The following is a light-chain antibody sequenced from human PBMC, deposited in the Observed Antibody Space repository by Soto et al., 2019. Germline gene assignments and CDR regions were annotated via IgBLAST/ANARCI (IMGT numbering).Light chain of an antibody. CDR3: QEYGSSLTWT. CDR1: QSVSSFY. Sequence: EIVLTQSPGTLSLSPGERATLSCRASQSVSSFYLGWYQQRPGQAPRLLIYGASSRATGIPDRFSGSGSGTDFTLTISRLEPEDFAVYYCQEYGSSLTWTFGQGTKVDIK. J-gene: IGKJ1*01. CDR2: GAS. V-gene: IGKV3-20*01.